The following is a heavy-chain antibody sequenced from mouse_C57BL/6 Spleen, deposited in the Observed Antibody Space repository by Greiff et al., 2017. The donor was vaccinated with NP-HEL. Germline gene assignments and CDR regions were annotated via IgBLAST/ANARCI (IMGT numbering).Heavy chain of an antibody. D-gene: IGHD1-1*01. J-gene: IGHJ2*01. CDR1: GFNIKDDY. CDR2: IDPENGDT. Sequence: EVKLQESGAELVRPGASVKLSCTASGFNIKDDYMHWVKQRPEQGLEWIGWIDPENGDTEYASKFQGKATITADTSSNTAYLQLSSLTSEDTAVYYCTTLITTVVGYFDYWGQGTTLTVSS. V-gene: IGHV14-4*01. CDR3: TTLITTVVGYFDY.